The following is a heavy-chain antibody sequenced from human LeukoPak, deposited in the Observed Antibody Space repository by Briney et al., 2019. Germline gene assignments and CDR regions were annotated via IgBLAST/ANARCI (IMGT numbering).Heavy chain of an antibody. CDR3: ARELTTGATHDY. V-gene: IGHV3-7*01. J-gene: IGHJ4*02. Sequence: RGSLRLSCAASGFTFSSYWMSWVRQAPGKGLEWVANIKQDGSDKYYVDSVKGRFTISRDNAQNSLYLQMNSLRAEDTAVYYCARELTTGATHDYWGQGTLVTVSS. CDR2: IKQDGSDK. D-gene: IGHD4-17*01. CDR1: GFTFSSYW.